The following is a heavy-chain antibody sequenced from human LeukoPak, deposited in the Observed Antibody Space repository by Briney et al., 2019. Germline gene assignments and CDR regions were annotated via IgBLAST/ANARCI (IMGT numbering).Heavy chain of an antibody. CDR3: ARQHSSGYYSPHYYYGMDV. V-gene: IGHV1-18*01. D-gene: IGHD3-22*01. CDR2: ISAYKGNT. CDR1: GYTFTTYG. Sequence: ASVKVSCKASGYTFTTYGISWVRQAPGQGLEWMGWISAYKGNTNYAQKLQGRVTMTTETSTSTACMELRSLRSDDTAVYYCARQHSSGYYSPHYYYGMDVWGQGTTVTVSS. J-gene: IGHJ6*02.